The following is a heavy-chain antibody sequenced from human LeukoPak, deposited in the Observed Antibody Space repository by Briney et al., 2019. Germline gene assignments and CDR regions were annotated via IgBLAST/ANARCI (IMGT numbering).Heavy chain of an antibody. Sequence: GASVKVSCKASGYTFTDYYMHWVQQAPGKGLEWMGRVDPEDGETIYAEKFQGRVTITADTSTDTAYMELSSLRSEDTAVYYCATVKEHKFWSGYYTDPQRWFDPWGQGTLVTVSS. CDR3: ATVKEHKFWSGYYTDPQRWFDP. CDR2: VDPEDGET. J-gene: IGHJ5*02. V-gene: IGHV1-69-2*01. D-gene: IGHD3-3*01. CDR1: GYTFTDYY.